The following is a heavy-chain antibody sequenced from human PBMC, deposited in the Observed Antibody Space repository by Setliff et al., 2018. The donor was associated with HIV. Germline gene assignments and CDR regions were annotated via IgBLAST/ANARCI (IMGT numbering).Heavy chain of an antibody. J-gene: IGHJ6*03. D-gene: IGHD1-1*01. CDR1: GGTFSSYA. CDR2: IIPIFGTA. V-gene: IGHV1-69*06. Sequence: SVKVSCKASGGTFSSYAISWVRQAPGQGLEWMGRIIPIFGTANYAQKFQGRVTITADKSTSTAFMELSSLRSEDTAVYYCARNPQPTGTPDYYYYYYMDVWGKGTTVTVSS. CDR3: ARNPQPTGTPDYYYYYYMDV.